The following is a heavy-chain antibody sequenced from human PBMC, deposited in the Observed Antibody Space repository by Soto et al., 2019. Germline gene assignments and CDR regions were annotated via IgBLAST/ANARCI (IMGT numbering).Heavy chain of an antibody. CDR2: TTGDGRTT. V-gene: IGHV3-74*03. J-gene: IGHJ4*02. CDR3: ATAEVDY. Sequence: PGGSLRLSCAASGFTFGDYWMHWVRQPPGKAPEWVSRTTGDGRTTQYADSARGRFTASRDNAKSTVYLQMNSLRAEDTGVYYCATAEVDYWGPGTLVTVSS. CDR1: GFTFGDYW.